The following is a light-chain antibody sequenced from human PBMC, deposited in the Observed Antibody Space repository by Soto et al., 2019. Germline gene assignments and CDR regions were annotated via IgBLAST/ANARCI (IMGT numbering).Light chain of an antibody. V-gene: IGLV2-14*01. J-gene: IGLJ1*01. CDR1: SSDVGSYNF. CDR2: EVS. CDR3: SSYTTSNTYV. Sequence: QSVLTQPASVSGSPGQSITISCTGTSSDVGSYNFVSWYQQHPGKAPKVMIYEVSNRPSGVSNRFSGSKSGNTASLTISGLQAEDEADYYCSSYTTSNTYVFGTGTKLTVL.